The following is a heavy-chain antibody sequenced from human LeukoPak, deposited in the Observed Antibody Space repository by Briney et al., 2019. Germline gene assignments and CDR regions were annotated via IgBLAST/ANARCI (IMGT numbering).Heavy chain of an antibody. CDR3: ARYDSSGYYLLGFDY. Sequence: GGSLRLSCAASEFTFSSYSMNWVRQAPGKGLEWVAVISYDGSNKYYADSVKGRFTISRDNSKNTLYLQMNSLRAEDTAVYYCARYDSSGYYLLGFDYWGQGTLVTVSS. CDR1: EFTFSSYS. CDR2: ISYDGSNK. D-gene: IGHD3-22*01. J-gene: IGHJ4*02. V-gene: IGHV3-30*03.